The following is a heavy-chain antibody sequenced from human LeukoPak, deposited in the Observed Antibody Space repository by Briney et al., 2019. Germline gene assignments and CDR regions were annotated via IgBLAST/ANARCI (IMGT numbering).Heavy chain of an antibody. Sequence: SDTLSLICSVSGGSISSYYWSWMRQPPGKGLEWMGYIYYSWSTNYNPSLNSRVTIPVDTSKTQFSLTLSSVTAPDTAVYYCASGPSDYDILTGYSDPGSLDYWGQGTLVTVSS. CDR2: IYYSWST. J-gene: IGHJ4*02. D-gene: IGHD3-9*01. CDR3: ASGPSDYDILTGYSDPGSLDY. CDR1: GGSISSYY. V-gene: IGHV4-59*07.